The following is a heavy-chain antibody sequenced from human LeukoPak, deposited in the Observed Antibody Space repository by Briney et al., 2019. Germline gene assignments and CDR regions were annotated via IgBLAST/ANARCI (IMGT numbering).Heavy chain of an antibody. J-gene: IGHJ6*04. CDR1: VYTFTSYV. V-gene: IGHV1-18*04. CDR3: ARGFGSGSKRYYYYYYGMDV. D-gene: IGHD3-10*01. Sequence: ASVKVSCKASVYTFTSYVISWVRQAPGQGLEWMGWISAYNVNTNYAQKLQGRVTMTTDTSTSTAYKELRSLRSDDTAVYYCARGFGSGSKRYYYYYYGMDVWGKGTTVTVSS. CDR2: ISAYNVNT.